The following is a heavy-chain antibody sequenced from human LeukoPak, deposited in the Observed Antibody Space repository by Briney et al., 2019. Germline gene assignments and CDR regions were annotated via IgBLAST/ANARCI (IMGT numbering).Heavy chain of an antibody. D-gene: IGHD2-2*01. CDR1: GDSVSSNSAA. V-gene: IGHV6-1*01. J-gene: IGHJ4*02. CDR2: TYYRSKWYN. Sequence: SQTLSLTCSISGDSVSSNSAAWNWIRQSPSRGLEWLGRTYYRSKWYNDYAVSVKSRITINPDTSKNQFSLQLNSVTPEDTGVYYCARSGYCSSTSCHDFDYWGQGTLVTVSS. CDR3: ARSGYCSSTSCHDFDY.